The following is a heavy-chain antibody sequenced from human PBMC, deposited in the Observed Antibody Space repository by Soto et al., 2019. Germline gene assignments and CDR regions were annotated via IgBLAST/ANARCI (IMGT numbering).Heavy chain of an antibody. J-gene: IGHJ6*03. V-gene: IGHV3-23*01. D-gene: IGHD3-9*01. CDR2: ISGSGGST. CDR1: GFTFSSYA. CDR3: AKGQTYYDILTGYYEYYYYYYMDV. Sequence: CAASGFTFSSYAMSWVRQAPGKGLEWVSAISGSGGSTYYADSVKGRFTISRDNSKNTLYLQMNSLRAEDTAVYYCAKGQTYYDILTGYYEYYYYYYMDVWGKGTTVTVSS.